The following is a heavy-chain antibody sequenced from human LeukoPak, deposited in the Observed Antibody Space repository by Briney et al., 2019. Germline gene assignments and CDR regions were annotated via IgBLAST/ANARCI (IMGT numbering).Heavy chain of an antibody. CDR1: GFTVSSNY. Sequence: GGSLRLSCAASGFTVSSNYMSWVRQAPGKGLEWVSAISGSGGSTYYADSVKGRFTISRDNSKNTLYLQMNSLRAEDTAVYYCAKWELLSRFFDYWGQGTLVTVSS. CDR3: AKWELLSRFFDY. V-gene: IGHV3-23*01. J-gene: IGHJ4*02. CDR2: ISGSGGST. D-gene: IGHD1-26*01.